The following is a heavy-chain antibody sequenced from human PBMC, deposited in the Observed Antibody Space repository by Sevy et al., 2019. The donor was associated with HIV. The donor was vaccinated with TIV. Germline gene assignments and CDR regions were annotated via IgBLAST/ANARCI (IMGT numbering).Heavy chain of an antibody. D-gene: IGHD3-16*01. J-gene: IGHJ3*02. CDR1: GYTFSTYD. V-gene: IGHV1-8*02. CDR3: ARVRGITLITGGAFDI. Sequence: ASVKVSCKASGYTFSTYDINLVRQAAGQGLEWMGWMNPNRGNTGYAQKFQGRVTMTRNTSISTAYMELSSLRSEDTAVYYCARVRGITLITGGAFDIWCQGTVVTVSS. CDR2: MNPNRGNT.